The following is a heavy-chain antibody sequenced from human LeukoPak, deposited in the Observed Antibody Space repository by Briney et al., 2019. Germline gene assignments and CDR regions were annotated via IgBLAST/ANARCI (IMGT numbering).Heavy chain of an antibody. CDR1: GFAFITYA. D-gene: IGHD3-22*01. V-gene: IGHV3-23*01. J-gene: IGHJ4*02. CDR2: ISGSGGTT. Sequence: GGSLRLSCAASGFAFITYAMSWVRQAPGKGLEWVSAISGSGGTTYYADSVEGRFTISRDNSKNTLYLQMNSLRAEDTAVFYCAKRASYYDSSGYINWGQGTLVTVSS. CDR3: AKRASYYDSSGYIN.